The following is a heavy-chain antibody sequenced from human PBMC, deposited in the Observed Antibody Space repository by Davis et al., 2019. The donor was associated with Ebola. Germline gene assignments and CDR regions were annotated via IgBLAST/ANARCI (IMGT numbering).Heavy chain of an antibody. D-gene: IGHD2-2*01. CDR2: IWYDGSNK. CDR3: ARSKYQLLFRYYYGMDV. V-gene: IGHV3-33*08. Sequence: GESLKISCASSSFPFPTSFMNWVRQAPGKGLEWVAVIWYDGSNKYYADSVKGRFTISRDNAKNSLYLQMNSLRAEDTAVYYCARSKYQLLFRYYYGMDVWGKG. CDR1: SFPFPTSF. J-gene: IGHJ6*04.